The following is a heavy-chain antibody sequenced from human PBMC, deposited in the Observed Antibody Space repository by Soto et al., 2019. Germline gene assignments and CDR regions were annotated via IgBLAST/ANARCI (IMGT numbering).Heavy chain of an antibody. CDR2: INPSGGST. J-gene: IGHJ4*02. D-gene: IGHD6-19*01. CDR3: ARVASQWLDFDY. V-gene: IGHV1-46*01. CDR1: GYTFTSYY. Sequence: GASVKVSCKASGYTFTSYYMHWGRKAPGQGLEWMGIINPSGGSTSYAQKFQGRVTMTRDTSTSTVYMELSSLRSEDTAVYYCARVASQWLDFDYWGQGTLVTVSS.